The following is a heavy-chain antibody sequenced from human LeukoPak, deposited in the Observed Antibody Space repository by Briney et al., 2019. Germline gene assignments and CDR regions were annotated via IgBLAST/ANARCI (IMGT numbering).Heavy chain of an antibody. CDR3: ARVWYDYVWGSYRFNWFDP. J-gene: IGHJ5*02. CDR2: INHSGST. CDR1: GGSFSGYY. D-gene: IGHD3-16*02. V-gene: IGHV4-34*01. Sequence: SETLSLTCAVYGGSFSGYYWSWIRQPPGKGLEWIGEINHSGSTNYNPSLKSRVSISVDTSKNQFSLKLSSVTAADPAVYYCARVWYDYVWGSYRFNWFDPWGQGTLVTVSS.